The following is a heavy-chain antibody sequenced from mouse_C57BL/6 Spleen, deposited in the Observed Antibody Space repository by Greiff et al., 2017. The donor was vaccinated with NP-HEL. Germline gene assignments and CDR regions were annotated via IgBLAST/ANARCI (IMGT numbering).Heavy chain of an antibody. V-gene: IGHV1-69*01. J-gene: IGHJ1*03. CDR1: GYTFTSYW. CDR3: ARSGYYPDV. Sequence: VQLQQPGAELVMPGASVKLSCKASGYTFTSYWMHWVKQRPGQGLEWIGEIDPSDSYTNYNQKFKGKSTLTVDKSSSTAYMQLSSLTSEDSAVYYCARSGYYPDVWGTGTTVTVSS. D-gene: IGHD3-2*02. CDR2: IDPSDSYT.